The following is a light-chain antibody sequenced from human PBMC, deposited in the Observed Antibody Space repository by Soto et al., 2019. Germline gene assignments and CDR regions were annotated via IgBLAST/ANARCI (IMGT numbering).Light chain of an antibody. V-gene: IGLV2-23*01. Sequence: QSALTQPASVSGSPGQSITISCTGTSSDVGSYNLVSWYQQHPGKAPKLMIYEGSKRPSGVSNRFSGSKSGNTASPTISGLQAEDEADYYCCSYAGSSTVVFGGGPSSPS. CDR2: EGS. CDR3: CSYAGSSTVV. J-gene: IGLJ2*01. CDR1: SSDVGSYNL.